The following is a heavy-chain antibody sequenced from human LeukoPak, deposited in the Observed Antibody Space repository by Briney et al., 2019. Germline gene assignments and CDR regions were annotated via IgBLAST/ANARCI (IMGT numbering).Heavy chain of an antibody. CDR1: GGSISSYY. CDR2: IYYSGST. Sequence: SETLSLTCTVSGGSISSYYWSWIRQPPGKGLEWIGYIYYSGSTNYNPSLKSRVTISVDTSKTQFSLTLSSVTAADTTVYYCARAYRIAARPAPFDYWGQGTLVTVSS. J-gene: IGHJ4*02. V-gene: IGHV4-59*01. D-gene: IGHD6-6*01. CDR3: ARAYRIAARPAPFDY.